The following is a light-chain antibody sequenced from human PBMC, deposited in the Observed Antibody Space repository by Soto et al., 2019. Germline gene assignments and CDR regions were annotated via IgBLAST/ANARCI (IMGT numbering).Light chain of an antibody. CDR1: QSVSSN. J-gene: IGKJ2*01. V-gene: IGKV3-15*01. Sequence: EIVMTQSPATLSVSPGERATLSCRASQSVSSNLAWYQQKPGQAPRLLIYGASTRATGIPARFSGSGSGTEFTLTISSLQSEDFAVYYCQLYGSSPPNTFGQGTKLEI. CDR2: GAS. CDR3: QLYGSSPPNT.